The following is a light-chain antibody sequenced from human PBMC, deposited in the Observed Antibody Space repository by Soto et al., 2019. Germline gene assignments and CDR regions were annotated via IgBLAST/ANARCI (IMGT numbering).Light chain of an antibody. Sequence: EKVMTPSPATLSFSPGERANLSCRASQSVSSNLAWYQQNRGQAPRLLIYGESSRATGIPDRFSASGTGTDLSLTISVVQPEDFAVYYCHQRQSWPRTCGQGTKVDIK. J-gene: IGKJ1*01. CDR3: HQRQSWPRT. CDR2: GES. V-gene: IGKV3D-15*03. CDR1: QSVSSN.